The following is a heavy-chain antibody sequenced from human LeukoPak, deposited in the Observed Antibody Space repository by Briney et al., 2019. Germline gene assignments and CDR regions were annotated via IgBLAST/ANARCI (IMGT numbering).Heavy chain of an antibody. D-gene: IGHD3-22*01. Sequence: SETLSLTCTVSGGSINYNYWSWIRQPAGRGLEWIGRIYASGSTNCNPSLKSQVTMPVDTSNNQLSLKMTSVTAADTAVYYCARIHRSADGSGHYYENWHFDLWGRGTLVTVSP. CDR1: GGSINYNY. J-gene: IGHJ2*01. CDR3: ARIHRSADGSGHYYENWHFDL. CDR2: IYASGST. V-gene: IGHV4-4*07.